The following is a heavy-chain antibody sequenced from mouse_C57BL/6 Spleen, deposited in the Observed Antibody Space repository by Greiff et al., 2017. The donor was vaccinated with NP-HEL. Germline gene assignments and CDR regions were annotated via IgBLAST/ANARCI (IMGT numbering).Heavy chain of an antibody. J-gene: IGHJ2*01. CDR2: ISSGGSYT. V-gene: IGHV5-6*01. Sequence: EVQLVESGGDLVKPGGSLKLSCAASGFTFSSYGMSWVRQTPDKRLEWVATISSGGSYTSYPDSVKGRFTISRDNAKNTLYLQMSSLKSEDTAMYYCARRGDGYYPFDYWGQGTTLTVSS. CDR1: GFTFSSYG. D-gene: IGHD2-3*01. CDR3: ARRGDGYYPFDY.